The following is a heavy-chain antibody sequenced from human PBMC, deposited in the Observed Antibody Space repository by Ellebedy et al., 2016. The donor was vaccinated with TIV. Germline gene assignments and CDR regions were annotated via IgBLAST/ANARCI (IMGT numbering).Heavy chain of an antibody. J-gene: IGHJ2*01. Sequence: PGGSLRLSCAASGFTFSDHHMDWVRQAPGKGLEWVGFLRGKTYGGTTEYAGSVKGRFSISRDDSKNSVYLHMNSLKTEDTAVYYCARGNWYCDLWGRGTLVTVSA. CDR3: ARGNWYCDL. CDR1: GFTFSDHH. V-gene: IGHV3-72*01. CDR2: LRGKTYGGTT.